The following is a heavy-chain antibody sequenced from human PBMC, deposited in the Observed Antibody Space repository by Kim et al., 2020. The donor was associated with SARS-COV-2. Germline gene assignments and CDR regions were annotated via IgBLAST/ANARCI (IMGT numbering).Heavy chain of an antibody. CDR3: ARGHCGLDV. CDR2: T. J-gene: IGHJ6*02. V-gene: IGHV3-11*06. Sequence: TKYADVVKGRFTISRDNAKSSRYLQMNSRGVDDAAVYYCARGHCGLDVWGQGTTVTVSS.